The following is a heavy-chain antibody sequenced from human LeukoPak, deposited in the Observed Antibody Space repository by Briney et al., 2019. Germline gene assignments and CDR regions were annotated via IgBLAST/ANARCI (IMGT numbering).Heavy chain of an antibody. J-gene: IGHJ6*03. CDR2: IYTSGST. D-gene: IGHD3-10*01. CDR3: ASSMSHVVRGAYYMDV. Sequence: SETLSLTCAVYGGSFSGYYWSWIRQPAGKGLEWIGRIYTSGSTNYNPSLKSRVTMSVDTSKNQFSLKLSSVAAADTAVYYCASSMSHVVRGAYYMDVWGKGTTVTVSS. CDR1: GGSFSGYY. V-gene: IGHV4-59*10.